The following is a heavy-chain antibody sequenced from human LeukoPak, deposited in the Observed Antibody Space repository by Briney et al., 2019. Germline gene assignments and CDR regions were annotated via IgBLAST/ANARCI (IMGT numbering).Heavy chain of an antibody. Sequence: ASVKVSCKASGYIFINNYIQWVRQAPGQGLEWVGMIYPRDGSTSYAQNFQGRVTVTRDTSTSTAYMELSSLRSEDTAVYYCARGYCSSTSCYMDVWGQGTTVT. CDR2: IYPRDGST. V-gene: IGHV1-46*01. D-gene: IGHD2-2*01. CDR3: ARGYCSSTSCYMDV. CDR1: GYIFINNY. J-gene: IGHJ6*02.